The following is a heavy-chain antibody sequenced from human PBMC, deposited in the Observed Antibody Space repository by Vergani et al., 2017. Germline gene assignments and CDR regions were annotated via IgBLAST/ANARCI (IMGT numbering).Heavy chain of an antibody. CDR2: IIPIFGTA. V-gene: IGHV1-69*01. J-gene: IGHJ2*01. CDR3: ARVQKKLKIPYGSGSYSYFDL. D-gene: IGHD3-10*01. Sequence: QVQLVQSGAEVKKPGSSVKVSCKASGGTFSSYAISWVRQAPGQGLEWMGGIIPIFGTANYAQKFQGRVTITADESTSTAYMELRSLRSEDTALYYCARVQKKLKIPYGSGSYSYFDLWGRGTLVTVSS. CDR1: GGTFSSYA.